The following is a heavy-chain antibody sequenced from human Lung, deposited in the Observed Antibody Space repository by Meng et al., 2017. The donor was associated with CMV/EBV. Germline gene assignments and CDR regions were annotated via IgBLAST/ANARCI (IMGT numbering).Heavy chain of an antibody. CDR2: IYHSGST. V-gene: IGHV4-4*02. CDR3: ASFPPPGKQWLVKDY. Sequence: VPLSELGPGVGRPSGIRSLTGAVPGGSISSSNWWGWVRQPPGKGLEWIGEIYHSGSTNHNPSLKSRVTISVDKSKNQFSLKLSSVTAADTAVYYCASFPPPGKQWLVKDYWGQGTLVTVSS. D-gene: IGHD6-19*01. CDR1: GGSISSSNW. J-gene: IGHJ4*02.